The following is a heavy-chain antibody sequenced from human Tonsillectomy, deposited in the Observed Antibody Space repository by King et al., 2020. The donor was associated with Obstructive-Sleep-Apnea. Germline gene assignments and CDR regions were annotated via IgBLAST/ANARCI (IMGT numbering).Heavy chain of an antibody. CDR2: IYYSGST. V-gene: IGHV4-39*07. D-gene: IGHD3-9*01. J-gene: IGHJ4*02. CDR3: ARDQGYDILTGYSPGPFDY. Sequence: QLQESGPGLVKPSETLSLPCPVSGGSISSSSSYWGWIRQPPGKGLEWIGSIYYSGSTYYNPSLKSRGTISVDTSKNQFSLKLSSVTAADTAVYYCARDQGYDILTGYSPGPFDYWGQGTLVTVSS. CDR1: GGSISSSSSY.